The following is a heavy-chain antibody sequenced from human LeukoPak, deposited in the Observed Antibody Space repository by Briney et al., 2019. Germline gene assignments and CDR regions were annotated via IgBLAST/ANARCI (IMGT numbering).Heavy chain of an antibody. J-gene: IGHJ3*02. CDR3: ARVRVVGATTSRFRGAFDI. CDR1: GGSFGGYY. V-gene: IGHV4-34*01. CDR2: INHSGST. Sequence: SETLSLTCAVYGGSFGGYYWSWIRQPPGKGLEWIGEINHSGSTNYNPSLKSRVTISVDTSKNQFSLKLSSVTAADTAVYYCARVRVVGATTSRFRGAFDIWGQGTMVTVSS. D-gene: IGHD1-26*01.